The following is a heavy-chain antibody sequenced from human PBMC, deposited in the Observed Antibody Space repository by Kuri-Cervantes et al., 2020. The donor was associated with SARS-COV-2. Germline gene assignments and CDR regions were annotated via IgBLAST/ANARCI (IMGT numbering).Heavy chain of an antibody. CDR1: GFTFRNAW. J-gene: IGHJ4*02. V-gene: IGHV3-15*01. Sequence: GESLKISCVASGFTFRNAWMSWVRQAPGKGLEWVGRIKSKTDGGTIDFAAPVKGRFTISRDDSENTLYLRMNSLKTEDTAVYYCTTSGSYWGQGTLVTVSS. D-gene: IGHD1-26*01. CDR3: TTSGSY. CDR2: IKSKTDGGTI.